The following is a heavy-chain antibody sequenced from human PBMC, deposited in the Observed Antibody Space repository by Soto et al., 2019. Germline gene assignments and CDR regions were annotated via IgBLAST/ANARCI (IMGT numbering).Heavy chain of an antibody. Sequence: GSLRLSCAASGFTFSSYVMNWVRQAPGKGLEWVSAISGSGGSTYYADSVKGRFTISRDNSKNTLYLQMNSLRAEDTAVYYCAKDQDTAMDNYYYGMDVWGQGTTVTVSS. D-gene: IGHD5-18*01. CDR2: ISGSGGST. J-gene: IGHJ6*02. CDR1: GFTFSSYV. CDR3: AKDQDTAMDNYYYGMDV. V-gene: IGHV3-23*01.